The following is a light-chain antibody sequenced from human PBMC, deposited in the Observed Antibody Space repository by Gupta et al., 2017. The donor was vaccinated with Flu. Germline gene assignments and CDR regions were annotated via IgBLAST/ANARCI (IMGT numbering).Light chain of an antibody. CDR3: QQYGSSPWT. Sequence: DIILTQSPVTPSLSEGERATLSSRESQSFSSCYLDWYQQKPGQSPRLLIYGASSRPTGIPERFSGSGSGTDFTLTISRLEPEDFAAYFCQQYGSSPWTFGQGTKVEIK. J-gene: IGKJ1*01. CDR2: GAS. CDR1: QSFSSCY. V-gene: IGKV3-20*01.